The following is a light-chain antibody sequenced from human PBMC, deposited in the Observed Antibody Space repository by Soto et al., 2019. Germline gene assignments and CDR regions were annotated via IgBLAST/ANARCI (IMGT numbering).Light chain of an antibody. Sequence: QSVLTQPPSASRTPGQRVTIPCSGSSSDNGSNSVNWYQQLPGAAPRLLIYANDHRPSGVPDRFSASKSGTSASLAISGVRSEDEAFYYCATWSDSLKGWVFGGGTKLTVL. J-gene: IGLJ3*02. CDR1: SSDNGSNS. CDR2: AND. CDR3: ATWSDSLKGWV. V-gene: IGLV1-44*01.